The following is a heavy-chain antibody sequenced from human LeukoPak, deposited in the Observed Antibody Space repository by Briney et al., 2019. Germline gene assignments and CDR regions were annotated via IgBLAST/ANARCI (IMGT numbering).Heavy chain of an antibody. CDR2: ISPSSHYI. CDR3: ARDNWIDC. J-gene: IGHJ5*01. Sequence: GGSLRLSCAGSGFTFSNYSINWVRQAPGKGLEWVSSISPSSHYIYYADSVRGRFTISRDSARNSLYLQMNSLKVEDTAIYYCARDNWIDCWGQGTLVTVSS. V-gene: IGHV3-21*04. CDR1: GFTFSNYS.